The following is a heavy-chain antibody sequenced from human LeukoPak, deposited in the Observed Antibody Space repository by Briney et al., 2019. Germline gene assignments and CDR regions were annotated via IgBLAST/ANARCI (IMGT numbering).Heavy chain of an antibody. J-gene: IGHJ4*02. V-gene: IGHV3-23*01. Sequence: GGSLRLSCAASGFTFSSYAMSWVRQAPGKGLEWVSAISGSGGSTYYADSVKGRFTISRDNSKNTLYLQMNSLRAEDTAVYYCAKTRYCSSTSCYYYDILTGYLVVTGGFDYWGQGTLVTVSS. D-gene: IGHD2-2*01. CDR2: ISGSGGST. CDR3: AKTRYCSSTSCYYYDILTGYLVVTGGFDY. CDR1: GFTFSSYA.